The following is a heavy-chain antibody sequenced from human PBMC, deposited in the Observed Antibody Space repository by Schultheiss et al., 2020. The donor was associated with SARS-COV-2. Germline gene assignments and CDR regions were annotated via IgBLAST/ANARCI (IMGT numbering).Heavy chain of an antibody. J-gene: IGHJ6*03. D-gene: IGHD1-1*01. CDR2: ISAYNGNT. V-gene: IGHV1-18*01. CDR1: GYTFTSYG. CDR3: ARVQYNWNPDRGYYYMDV. Sequence: ASVEVSCKASGYTFTSYGISWVRQAPGQGLEWMGWISAYNGNTNYAQKLQGRVTMTTDTSTSTAYMELRSLRSDDTAVYYCARVQYNWNPDRGYYYMDVWGKGTTVTVSS.